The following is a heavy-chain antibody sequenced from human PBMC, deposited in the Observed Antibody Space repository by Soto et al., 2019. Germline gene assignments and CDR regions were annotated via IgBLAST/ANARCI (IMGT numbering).Heavy chain of an antibody. Sequence: GGSLRLSCAASGFNFSTYWMSWVRQAPGKGLEWVGRIKSKTDGGTTDYAAPVKGRFTISRDDSKNTLYLQMNSLKTEDTAVYYCTNTPSDYENWGQGTLVTVSS. CDR1: GFNFSTYW. D-gene: IGHD5-12*01. J-gene: IGHJ4*02. CDR3: TNTPSDYEN. V-gene: IGHV3-15*01. CDR2: IKSKTDGGTT.